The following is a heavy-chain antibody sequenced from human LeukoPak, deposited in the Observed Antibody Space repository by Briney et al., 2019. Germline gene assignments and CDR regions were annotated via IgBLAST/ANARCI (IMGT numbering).Heavy chain of an antibody. V-gene: IGHV4-59*01. J-gene: IGHJ4*02. D-gene: IGHD2-2*01. CDR2: IYYSGST. Sequence: SETLSLTCTVSGGSISSYYWSWIRQPPGKGLEWIGNIYYSGSTNYNPSLKSRVTISVDTSKNQFSLKLSSVNAADTAVYYCTSGTTDIVVVPATLRNYYFDYWGQGTLVTVSS. CDR3: TSGTTDIVVVPATLRNYYFDY. CDR1: GGSISSYY.